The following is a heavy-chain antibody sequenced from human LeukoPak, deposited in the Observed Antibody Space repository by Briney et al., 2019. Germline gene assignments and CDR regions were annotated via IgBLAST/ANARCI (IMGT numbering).Heavy chain of an antibody. J-gene: IGHJ2*01. CDR3: SYGANFYFDL. D-gene: IGHD4/OR15-4a*01. Sequence: PGGSLRLSCAASGFTFTNAWMNWVRQAPGKGLEWVGRIKSKADGETIDYAAPVKGRFTFSRDDSKNMLYLQMNSLKTEDTAVYYCSYGANFYFDLWGRGTLVTVSS. CDR2: IKSKADGETI. V-gene: IGHV3-15*07. CDR1: GFTFTNAW.